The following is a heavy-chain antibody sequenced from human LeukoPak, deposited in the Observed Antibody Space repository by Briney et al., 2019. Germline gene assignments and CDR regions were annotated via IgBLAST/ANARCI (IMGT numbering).Heavy chain of an antibody. CDR3: ARDQSVYGDQFYFDY. CDR1: GGSISPYY. J-gene: IGHJ4*02. CDR2: FHYSGST. D-gene: IGHD3-16*02. V-gene: IGHV4-59*01. Sequence: SETLSLTCTVSGGSISPYYWSWIRQPPGKGLERIGNFHYSGSTNYNRSLKSRVTISFDTSKNQFSLKLASLTAADTAVYYCARDQSVYGDQFYFDYWGQGTLVTVSS.